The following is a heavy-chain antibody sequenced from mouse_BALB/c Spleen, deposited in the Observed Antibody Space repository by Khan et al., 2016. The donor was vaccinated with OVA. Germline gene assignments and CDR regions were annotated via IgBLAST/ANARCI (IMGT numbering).Heavy chain of an antibody. CDR2: VSTGGSYT. D-gene: IGHD1-1*01. J-gene: IGHJ3*01. V-gene: IGHV5-6*01. CDR1: GFTFSTYG. Sequence: EVELVESGGDLVKPGGSLKLSCVASGFTFSTYGMSWVRQTADRRLEWVATVSTGGSYTYYPDSVKGRFTISRDNAKNTLYLQMNSLKSEDTAMFYCTRLAYYYDSEGFAYWGQGTLVTVSA. CDR3: TRLAYYYDSEGFAY.